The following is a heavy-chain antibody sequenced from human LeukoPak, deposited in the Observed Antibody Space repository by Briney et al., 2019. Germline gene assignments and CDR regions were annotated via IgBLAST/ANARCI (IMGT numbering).Heavy chain of an antibody. CDR2: ISGSGGST. J-gene: IGHJ4*02. D-gene: IGHD1-26*01. Sequence: PGGSLRLSCAASGFTSSSYAMSWVGQAPGKGLEWVSSISGSGGSTYYADSVKGRFTISRDNSKNTLYLQMNSLRAEDTAVYYCAKDRTGGSYLVDYWGQGTLVTVSS. V-gene: IGHV3-23*01. CDR3: AKDRTGGSYLVDY. CDR1: GFTSSSYA.